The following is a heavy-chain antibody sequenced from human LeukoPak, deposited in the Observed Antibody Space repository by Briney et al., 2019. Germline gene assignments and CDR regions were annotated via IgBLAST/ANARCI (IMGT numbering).Heavy chain of an antibody. J-gene: IGHJ4*02. CDR2: ISYDGRSK. CDR3: AKDRGYSHGFDY. CDR1: GFTFSSYG. Sequence: PGGSPRLSCAASGFTFSSYGMHWVRQAPGKGLEWVAGISYDGRSKEYVDSVKGRFTISRDNSKNTLYLQMNSLKAEDTAVYYCAKDRGYSHGFDYWGQGTLVTVSS. D-gene: IGHD5-18*01. V-gene: IGHV3-30*18.